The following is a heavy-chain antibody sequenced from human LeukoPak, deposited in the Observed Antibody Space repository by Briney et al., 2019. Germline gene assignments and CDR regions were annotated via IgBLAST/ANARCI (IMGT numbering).Heavy chain of an antibody. Sequence: GGSLRLSCAASGFMLSDYAMTWARQAPGKGLDYVGSISEESERIYYAGSVKGRFTISRDNSKNTMYLQMNSLRTEDTAVYYCVKQQVDGSAFYDYWGQGTLVTVSS. CDR3: VKQQVDGSAFYDY. J-gene: IGHJ4*02. V-gene: IGHV3-23*01. D-gene: IGHD3-10*01. CDR1: GFMLSDYA. CDR2: ISEESERI.